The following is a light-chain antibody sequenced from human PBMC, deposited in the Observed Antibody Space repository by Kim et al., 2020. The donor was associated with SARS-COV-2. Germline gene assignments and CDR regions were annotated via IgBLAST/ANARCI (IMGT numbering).Light chain of an antibody. CDR1: NMGDKY. CDR2: QDS. CDR3: QAWDSSTGGV. V-gene: IGLV3-1*01. Sequence: VSPGQTASITCSGDNMGDKYACWYQQKPGQSPVLVIYQDSKRPSGIPERFSGSNSGNTATLTISGTQAMDEADYYCQAWDSSTGGVFGGGTKLTVL. J-gene: IGLJ2*01.